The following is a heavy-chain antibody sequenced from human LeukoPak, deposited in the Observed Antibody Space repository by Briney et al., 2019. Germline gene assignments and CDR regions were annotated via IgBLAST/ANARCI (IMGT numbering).Heavy chain of an antibody. J-gene: IGHJ4*02. V-gene: IGHV3-53*01. D-gene: IGHD3-22*01. CDR3: ARDLRSYYDSSGYHEGFDY. Sequence: GGSLRLSCAASGFTVSSNYMSWVRQAPGKGLEWVSVIYSGGSTYYADSVKGRFTISRDNSKNTLYLQMNSPRAEDTAVYYCARDLRSYYDSSGYHEGFDYWGQGTLVTVSS. CDR1: GFTVSSNY. CDR2: IYSGGST.